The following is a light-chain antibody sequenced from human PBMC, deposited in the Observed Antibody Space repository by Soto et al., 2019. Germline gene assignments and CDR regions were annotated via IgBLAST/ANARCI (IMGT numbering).Light chain of an antibody. V-gene: IGKV3-11*01. CDR3: QQRSYWPLT. CDR2: HAS. Sequence: EVVLTQSPATLSLSPGDRATPSCRASQSVTTFLAWYQQKPGQAPRLLISHASHRATGIPARFSGSGSGTDFNLTISGLEPEDFAVYFCQQRSYWPLTFGGGTKVDIK. J-gene: IGKJ4*01. CDR1: QSVTTF.